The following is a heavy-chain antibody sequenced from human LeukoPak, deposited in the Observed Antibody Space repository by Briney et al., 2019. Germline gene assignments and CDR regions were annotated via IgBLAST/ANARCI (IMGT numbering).Heavy chain of an antibody. CDR3: ARGGIVVVPAAILDYYYMDV. CDR2: INPSGGST. CDR1: GYTFTSYY. Sequence: ASVKVSCKASGYTFTSYYMHWVRQAPGQGIEWVGIINPSGGSTSYAQKFQGRVTMNRDMSTSTVYMELSSLRSEDTAVYYCARGGIVVVPAAILDYYYMDVWGKGTTVTASS. D-gene: IGHD2-2*02. J-gene: IGHJ6*03. V-gene: IGHV1-46*01.